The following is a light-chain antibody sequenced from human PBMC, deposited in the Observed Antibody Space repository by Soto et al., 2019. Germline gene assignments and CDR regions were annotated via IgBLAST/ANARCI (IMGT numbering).Light chain of an antibody. CDR2: EVS. V-gene: IGLV2-14*01. Sequence: QSALTQPASVSGSPGQSITISCTGSSSDVGDYNYVSWYQQHPGKAPKLMIYEVSNRPSGVSNRFSGSKSGYTASLTISGLQAEDEADYYCSSYTSSNTLVIFGGGTKLTVL. CDR1: SSDVGDYNY. J-gene: IGLJ2*01. CDR3: SSYTSSNTLVI.